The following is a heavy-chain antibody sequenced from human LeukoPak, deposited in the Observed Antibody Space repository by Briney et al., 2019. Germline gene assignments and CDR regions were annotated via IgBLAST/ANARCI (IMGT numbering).Heavy chain of an antibody. D-gene: IGHD6-13*01. Sequence: PGGSLRLSCAASGFTFSSHWMHWVRQAPGKGLERVSAISGSGGSTYYADSVKGRFTISRDNSKNTLYLQMNSLRAEDTAVYYCAKGGSIAAAGLYYFDYWGQGTLVTVSS. CDR1: GFTFSSHW. V-gene: IGHV3-23*01. J-gene: IGHJ4*02. CDR3: AKGGSIAAAGLYYFDY. CDR2: ISGSGGST.